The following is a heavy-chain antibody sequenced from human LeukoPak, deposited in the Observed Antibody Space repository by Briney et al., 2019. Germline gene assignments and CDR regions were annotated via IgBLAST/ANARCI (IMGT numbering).Heavy chain of an antibody. Sequence: QSGGSLRLSCAASGFTFSSYGMHWVRQAPGKGLEWVAFIRYDGSNKYYADSVKGRFTISRDNAKNTLYLQMNSLRAEDTAVYYCARGPYSSPDIDYWGQGTLVTVSS. D-gene: IGHD6-13*01. CDR1: GFTFSSYG. CDR2: IRYDGSNK. V-gene: IGHV3-30*02. J-gene: IGHJ4*02. CDR3: ARGPYSSPDIDY.